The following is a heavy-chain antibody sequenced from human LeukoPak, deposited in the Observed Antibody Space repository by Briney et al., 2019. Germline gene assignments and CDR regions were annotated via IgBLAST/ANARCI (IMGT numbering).Heavy chain of an antibody. Sequence: GASVKVSCKASGYTFTGYYMHWVRQAPGQGLEWMGWINPNSGGTNYAQKFQGRVTMTRDTSISTDYMELSRLRSDDTAVYYCARDLYSSSWYLWFDPWGQGTLVTVSS. J-gene: IGHJ5*02. CDR3: ARDLYSSSWYLWFDP. D-gene: IGHD6-13*01. CDR2: INPNSGGT. CDR1: GYTFTGYY. V-gene: IGHV1-2*02.